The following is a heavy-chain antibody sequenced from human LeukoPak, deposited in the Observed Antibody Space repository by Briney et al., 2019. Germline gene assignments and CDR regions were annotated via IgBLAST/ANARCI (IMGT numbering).Heavy chain of an antibody. D-gene: IGHD4-17*01. CDR2: INPNSGGT. CDR1: GYTFTSCY. Sequence: ASVKVSCKASGYTFTSCYMHWVRQAPGQGLEWMGWINPNSGGTNYAQKFQGRVTMTRDTSISTAYMELSRLRSDDTAVYYCARVGGDSGRGWDPADYWGQGTLVTVAS. V-gene: IGHV1-2*02. CDR3: ARVGGDSGRGWDPADY. J-gene: IGHJ4*02.